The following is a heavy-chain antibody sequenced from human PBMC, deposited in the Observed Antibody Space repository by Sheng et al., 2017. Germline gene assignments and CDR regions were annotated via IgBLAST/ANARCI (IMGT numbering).Heavy chain of an antibody. J-gene: IGHJ6*03. Sequence: VQVLESGGGVVQPGRSLRLSCAASGFTFNIYGMHWVRQAPGKGLEWVALISYDGSNKYYADSVKGRFTISRDNSKHTLYLQMNSLRAEDTAVYYCAHTAVDYYYYMDVWGQGTTVTVSS. CDR1: GFTFNIYG. V-gene: IGHV3-30*03. CDR2: ISYDGSNK. CDR3: AHTAVDYYYYMDV.